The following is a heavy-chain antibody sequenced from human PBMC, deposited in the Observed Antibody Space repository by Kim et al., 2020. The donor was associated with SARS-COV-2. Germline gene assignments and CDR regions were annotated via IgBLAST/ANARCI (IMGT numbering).Heavy chain of an antibody. CDR2: FYYSGPT. Sequence: SETLSLTCTISGGSLSSSRYSWGWIRQPPGKGLEGIGSFYYSGPTYYNPSLKTRVTISLDTSQRQFYLKLRSVTAADTAVYYCARDRAPSDYGDY. CDR1: GGSLSSSRYS. J-gene: IGHJ4*03. V-gene: IGHV4-39*07. D-gene: IGHD4-17*01. CDR3: ARDRAPSDYGDY.